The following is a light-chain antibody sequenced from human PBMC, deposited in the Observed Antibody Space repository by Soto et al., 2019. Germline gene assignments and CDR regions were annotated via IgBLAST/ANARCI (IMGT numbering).Light chain of an antibody. CDR3: QQYGNSSGT. J-gene: IGKJ1*01. V-gene: IGKV3D-15*01. Sequence: EIVMTQPPATLSVSPGERATLSCRASQSVSSNLAWYQQKPGQAPRLLIYGASSRATGIPDRFSGSRSGTDCTLTISGLEPEDIAMYYCQQYGNSSGTFCQGTKVDI. CDR2: GAS. CDR1: QSVSSN.